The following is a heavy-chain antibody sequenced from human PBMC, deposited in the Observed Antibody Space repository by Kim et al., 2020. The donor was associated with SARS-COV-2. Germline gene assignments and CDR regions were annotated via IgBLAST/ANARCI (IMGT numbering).Heavy chain of an antibody. Sequence: SETLSLTCAVYGGSFSGYYWSWIRQPPGKGLEWIGEINHSGSTNYNPSLKSRVTISVDTSKNQFSLKLSSVTAADTAVYYCARLIAAAGICHFQHWGQGTLVTVSS. J-gene: IGHJ1*01. CDR3: ARLIAAAGICHFQH. V-gene: IGHV4-34*01. CDR2: INHSGST. D-gene: IGHD6-13*01. CDR1: GGSFSGYY.